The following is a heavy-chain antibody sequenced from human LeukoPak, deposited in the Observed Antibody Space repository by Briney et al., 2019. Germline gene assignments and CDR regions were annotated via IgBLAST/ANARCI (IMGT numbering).Heavy chain of an antibody. CDR1: GFTFDDYA. D-gene: IGHD2-15*01. Sequence: PGGSLRLSCAASGFTFDDYAMHWVRHAPGKGLEWVSGISWNSGSIGYADSVKGRFTISRDNAKNSLYLQMNSLRAEDTALYYCAKGTLLGYCSGGSCYFDYWGQGTLVTVSS. V-gene: IGHV3-9*01. J-gene: IGHJ4*02. CDR3: AKGTLLGYCSGGSCYFDY. CDR2: ISWNSGSI.